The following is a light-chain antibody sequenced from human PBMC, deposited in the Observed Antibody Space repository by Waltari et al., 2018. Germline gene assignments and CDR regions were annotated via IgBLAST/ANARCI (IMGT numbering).Light chain of an antibody. Sequence: QSALTQPASVSGSPGQSITISCTGTSSDAGYYDYVCWYQQEPVKAPKLIIYDVSYRPSGVSNRFSGSKSGNTASLTISGLQPEDEADYYCTSYTRSSTWLFGGGTKLTVL. CDR2: DVS. V-gene: IGLV2-14*01. CDR3: TSYTRSSTWL. J-gene: IGLJ2*01. CDR1: SSDAGYYDY.